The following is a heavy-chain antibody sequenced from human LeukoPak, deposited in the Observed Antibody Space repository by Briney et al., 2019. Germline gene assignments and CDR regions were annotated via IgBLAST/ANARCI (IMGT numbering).Heavy chain of an antibody. Sequence: GGSLRLSCAASGFTFSSYAMHWVRQAPGKGLEWVAVISYDGSNKYYADSVKGRFTISRDNSKNTLYLQMNSLRAEDTAVYYCARDPGFRYSSSTHFDYWGQGTLVTVSS. CDR1: GFTFSSYA. J-gene: IGHJ4*02. CDR3: ARDPGFRYSSSTHFDY. D-gene: IGHD6-6*01. CDR2: ISYDGSNK. V-gene: IGHV3-30*04.